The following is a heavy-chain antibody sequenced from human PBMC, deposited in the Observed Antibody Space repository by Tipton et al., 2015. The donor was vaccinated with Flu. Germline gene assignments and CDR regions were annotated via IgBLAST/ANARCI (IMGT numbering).Heavy chain of an antibody. D-gene: IGHD6-19*01. CDR3: ARDLGGGSGWYRYFDF. Sequence: TLSLTCTVSVGSISSSSYYWSWIRQPAGRGLEWIGRISTSGSTNYNPSLQSRVTISVDSSKNQFSLKLTSVTAADTAVYYCARDLGGGSGWYRYFDFWGQGTLVTVSS. CDR1: VGSISSSSYY. CDR2: ISTSGST. J-gene: IGHJ4*02. V-gene: IGHV4-61*02.